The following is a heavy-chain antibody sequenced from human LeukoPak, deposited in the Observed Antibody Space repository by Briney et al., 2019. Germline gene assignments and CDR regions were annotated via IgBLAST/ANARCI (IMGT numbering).Heavy chain of an antibody. CDR3: AKRLGGYGEGGLDY. J-gene: IGHJ4*02. D-gene: IGHD4-17*01. Sequence: GGSLRLSCAASGFTFSSYDMNWVRQAPGKGLEWDSTITDSGGNTWYADSVKGRFTLSRDNSNNTVHLQMNSLRAEDTAVYYCAKRLGGYGEGGLDYWGQGTLVTVSS. CDR2: ITDSGGNT. V-gene: IGHV3-23*01. CDR1: GFTFSSYD.